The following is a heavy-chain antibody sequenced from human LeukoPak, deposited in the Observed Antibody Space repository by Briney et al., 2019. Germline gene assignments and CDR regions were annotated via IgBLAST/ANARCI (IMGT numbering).Heavy chain of an antibody. Sequence: PGGSLRLFCAASGFTISSYAMSWVRQAPGKGLEWVSAISGSGGSTYYADSVKGRFTISRDNSKNTLYLQMNGLRAEDTAVYYCAKVFRDGYNYPFDYWGQGTLVTVSS. CDR1: GFTISSYA. J-gene: IGHJ4*02. V-gene: IGHV3-23*01. CDR2: ISGSGGST. D-gene: IGHD5-24*01. CDR3: AKVFRDGYNYPFDY.